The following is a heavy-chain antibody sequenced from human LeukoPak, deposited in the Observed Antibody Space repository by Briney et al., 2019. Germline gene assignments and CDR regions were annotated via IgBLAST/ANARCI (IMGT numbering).Heavy chain of an antibody. J-gene: IGHJ5*01. CDR1: GFTLNSYL. CDR3: ARGSIWFGS. Sequence: GGSLRLSCAASGFTLNSYLMSWVRQAPGRGLEWVANIKKDGSEESYLDSVKGRFTVSRDNAKNSLYLQMNSLRAEDTAVYYCARGSIWFGSWGQGTLVTVSS. V-gene: IGHV3-7*01. CDR2: IKKDGSEE.